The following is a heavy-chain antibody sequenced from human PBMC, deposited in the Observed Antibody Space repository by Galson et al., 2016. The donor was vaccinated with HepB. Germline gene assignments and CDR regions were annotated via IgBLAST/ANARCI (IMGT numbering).Heavy chain of an antibody. V-gene: IGHV3-33*01. D-gene: IGHD4-17*01. CDR3: ARAYYGDYPYWYFDL. Sequence: SLRLSCAASGFTFRSYGMHWVRQAPGKGLEWVAVIWYDGSDKYYADSVKGRFTISRDNSKNTLYLQMNSLRAEDTAVYYCARAYYGDYPYWYFDLWGRGTLVTVSS. CDR1: GFTFRSYG. J-gene: IGHJ2*01. CDR2: IWYDGSDK.